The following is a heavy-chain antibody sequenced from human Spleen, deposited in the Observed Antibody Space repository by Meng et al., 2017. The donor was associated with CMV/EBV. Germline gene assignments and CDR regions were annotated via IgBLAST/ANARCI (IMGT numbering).Heavy chain of an antibody. V-gene: IGHV3-21*01. CDR1: GFTFSSYT. CDR2: ISTRSSNI. J-gene: IGHJ6*02. D-gene: IGHD2-2*02. CDR3: ARDHYTYRAYYYYGMDV. Sequence: GESLKISCAASGFTFSSYTMNWVRQAPGKGLEWVSSISTRSSNIYYADSLKGRFTISRDSAKNSLYLQMNSLTAEDTAVYYCARDHYTYRAYYYYGMDVWGQGTTVTVSS.